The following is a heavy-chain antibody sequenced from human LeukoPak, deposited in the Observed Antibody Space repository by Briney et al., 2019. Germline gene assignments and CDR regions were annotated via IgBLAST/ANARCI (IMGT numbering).Heavy chain of an antibody. CDR1: GGSISSGDYY. J-gene: IGHJ3*02. D-gene: IGHD1-26*01. Sequence: SETLSLTCTVSGGSISSGDYYWSWIRQPPGKGLEWIGSIYYSGSTYYNPSLKSRVTISVDTSKNQFSLKLSSVTAADTAVYYCASEGGGDAFDIWGQGTMVTVSS. V-gene: IGHV4-39*01. CDR3: ASEGGGDAFDI. CDR2: IYYSGST.